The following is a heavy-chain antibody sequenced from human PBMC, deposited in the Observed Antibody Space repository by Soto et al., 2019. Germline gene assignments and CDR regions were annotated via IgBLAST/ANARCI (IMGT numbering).Heavy chain of an antibody. V-gene: IGHV1-69*13. J-gene: IGHJ6*02. D-gene: IGHD3-22*01. CDR3: ARDRREYYSDSRRQQGMDV. Sequence: SVKVSCKASGGTFSSYAISWVRQAPGQGLEWMGGIIPIFGTANYAQKFQGRVTITADESTSTAYMELSSLRSEDTAVYYCARDRREYYSDSRRQQGMDVWGQGTTVTVSS. CDR1: GGTFSSYA. CDR2: IIPIFGTA.